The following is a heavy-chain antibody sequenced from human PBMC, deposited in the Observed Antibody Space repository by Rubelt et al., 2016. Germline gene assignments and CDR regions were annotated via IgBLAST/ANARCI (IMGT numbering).Heavy chain of an antibody. D-gene: IGHD4-23*01. Sequence: QVQLQESGPGLVKPSETLSLTCTVSGGSISSYYWSWIRQPPGKGLEWIGYIYYSGSTNYNPSLKSRVTISVDPSKNQFSRMLSSVTAADTAVYYCARRRAYGGNLDYWGQGTLVTVSS. J-gene: IGHJ4*02. CDR1: GGSISSYY. V-gene: IGHV4-59*12. CDR2: IYYSGST. CDR3: ARRRAYGGNLDY.